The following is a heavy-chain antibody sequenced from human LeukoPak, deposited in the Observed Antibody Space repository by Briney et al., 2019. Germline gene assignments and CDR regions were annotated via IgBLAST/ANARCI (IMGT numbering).Heavy chain of an antibody. Sequence: GGSLRLSCAASGFTFSSYGMSWVRQAPGKGLEWVSGINTSGGNTYYADSVKGRFTISRDNSKNTLSLQMNSLRAEDTGAYHCAKNYRYFDYWGQGTLVTVSS. CDR1: GFTFSSYG. CDR3: AKNYRYFDY. J-gene: IGHJ4*02. CDR2: INTSGGNT. V-gene: IGHV3-23*01. D-gene: IGHD1-7*01.